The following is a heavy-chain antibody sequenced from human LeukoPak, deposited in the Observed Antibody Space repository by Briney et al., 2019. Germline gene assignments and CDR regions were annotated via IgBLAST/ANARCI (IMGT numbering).Heavy chain of an antibody. CDR2: IYTSGST. CDR1: GGSISSGSYY. D-gene: IGHD2/OR15-2a*01. J-gene: IGHJ4*02. V-gene: IGHV4-61*02. CDR3: AEGISFDY. Sequence: SETLSLTCTVSGGSISSGSYYWSWIRQPAGKGLEWIGRIYTSGSTNYNPSLKSRVTTSVDTSKNQFSLKLSSVTAADTAVYYCAEGISFDYWGQGTLVTVSS.